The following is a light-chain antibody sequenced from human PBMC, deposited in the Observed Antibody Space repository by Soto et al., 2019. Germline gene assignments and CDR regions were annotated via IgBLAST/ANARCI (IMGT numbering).Light chain of an antibody. J-gene: IGKJ5*01. CDR2: AAS. Sequence: DIQMTQSPSTLSASVGDTFTVTCRASQSVSGWLAWYQQKPGKAPKLLIYAASTLQSGVPSRFSGSGSGTDFTLTISSLQSEDFAVYYCQQYNNWPPITFGQGTRLEIK. CDR3: QQYNNWPPIT. CDR1: QSVSGW. V-gene: IGKV1-5*01.